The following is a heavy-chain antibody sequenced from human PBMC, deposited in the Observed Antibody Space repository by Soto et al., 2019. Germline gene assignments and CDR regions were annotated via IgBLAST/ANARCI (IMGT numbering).Heavy chain of an antibody. CDR3: VQSRCGGDCLEIYSSHAYNGLDV. V-gene: IGHV2-5*02. J-gene: IGHJ6*02. CDR2: LYWDDDT. D-gene: IGHD2-21*02. CDR1: VLSLRTTGVG. Sequence: QVTLKESGPTLVKPTQTLTLTCTVSVLSLRTTGVGVGLVLQPPGKSLEWLALLYWDDDTRYSPSLRIRLTIAKAISEKQVVLTMTNMDTVDTATYYCVQSRCGGDCLEIYSSHAYNGLDVWGQGTTVPVSS.